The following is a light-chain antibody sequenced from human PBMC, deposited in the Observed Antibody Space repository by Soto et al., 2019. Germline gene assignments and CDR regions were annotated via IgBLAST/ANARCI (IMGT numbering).Light chain of an antibody. J-gene: IGKJ5*01. CDR1: ESVSSN. V-gene: IGKV3-15*01. CDR2: GAS. Sequence: EIVMTQSPATLSVSPGERATLSCRASESVSSNLGWYRQKPGQAPRLLIYGASTRATGIPARFSGSGSGTEFTLTIRSVQSEDFAVYYCQQYNDWPPITFGQGTRLEIK. CDR3: QQYNDWPPIT.